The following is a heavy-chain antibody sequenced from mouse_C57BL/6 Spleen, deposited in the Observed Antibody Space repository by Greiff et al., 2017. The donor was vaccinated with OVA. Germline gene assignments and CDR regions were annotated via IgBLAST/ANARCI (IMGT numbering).Heavy chain of an antibody. J-gene: IGHJ2*01. CDR3: ARDGNYHYYFDY. CDR2: ISSGSSTI. Sequence: EVMLVESGGGLVKPGGSLKLSCAASGFTFSDYGMHWVRQAPEKGLEWVAYISSGSSTIYYADTVKGRFTISRDNAKNTLFLQMTSLRSEDTAMYYCARDGNYHYYFDYWGQGTTLTVSS. V-gene: IGHV5-17*01. CDR1: GFTFSDYG. D-gene: IGHD2-1*01.